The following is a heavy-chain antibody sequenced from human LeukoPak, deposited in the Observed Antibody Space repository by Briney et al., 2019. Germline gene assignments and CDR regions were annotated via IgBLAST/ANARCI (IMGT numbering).Heavy chain of an antibody. V-gene: IGHV4-4*07. CDR1: GGSISTYS. Sequence: PSETLSLTCSVSGGSISTYSWSWIRQPAGNALEWIGRIHRSGRSNYNPSLESRVTMSVDTSNNQFSLKLNSVTAADTAVYYCAGGSGGGSGAYYKDHYYGMDVWGPGTTVTVS. J-gene: IGHJ6*02. D-gene: IGHD3-10*01. CDR3: AGGSGGGSGAYYKDHYYGMDV. CDR2: IHRSGRS.